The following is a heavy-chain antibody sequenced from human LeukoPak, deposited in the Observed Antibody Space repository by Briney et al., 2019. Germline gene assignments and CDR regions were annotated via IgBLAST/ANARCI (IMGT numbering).Heavy chain of an antibody. CDR2: VYYGRSP. D-gene: IGHD6-25*01. Sequence: SETLSLTCTVSGDSISRSTYYWAWIRQPPGKGLEWIGSVYYGRSPYFNPSLESRATISVDTSKNHFSLKMSSVTAADTAVYYCAGSSGTGTFSYWGQGTLVTVSS. CDR3: AGSSGTGTFSY. J-gene: IGHJ4*02. V-gene: IGHV4-39*02. CDR1: GDSISRSTYY.